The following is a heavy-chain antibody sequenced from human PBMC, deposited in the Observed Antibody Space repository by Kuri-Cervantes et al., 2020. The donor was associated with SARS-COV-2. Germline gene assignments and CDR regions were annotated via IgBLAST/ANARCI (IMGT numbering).Heavy chain of an antibody. CDR2: IIPIFGTA. D-gene: IGHD5-12*01. CDR3: ARDFLRGISGYDRALPCYGMDV. J-gene: IGHJ6*02. Sequence: SVKVSCKASGGTFSSYAISWVRQAPGQGLEWMGGIIPIFGTANYAQKFQGRVTITADKSTNTAYMEMSSLTSEDTAAYYCARDFLRGISGYDRALPCYGMDVWGQGTTVTVSS. V-gene: IGHV1-69*06. CDR1: GGTFSSYA.